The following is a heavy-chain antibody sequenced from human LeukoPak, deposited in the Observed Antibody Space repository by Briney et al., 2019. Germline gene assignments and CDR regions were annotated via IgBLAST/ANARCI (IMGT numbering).Heavy chain of an antibody. CDR3: CATKPDSDF. J-gene: IGHJ1*01. Sequence: GGSLRLSCAASGFTFSSYGMHWVRQAPGKGLEWVAFIRYDGSNKYYADSVKGRFTISRDYAKNTLYLQMNNLRADDTAVYYCCATKPDSDFWGQGTMVTVSS. CDR2: IRYDGSNK. D-gene: IGHD1-14*01. V-gene: IGHV3-30*02. CDR1: GFTFSSYG.